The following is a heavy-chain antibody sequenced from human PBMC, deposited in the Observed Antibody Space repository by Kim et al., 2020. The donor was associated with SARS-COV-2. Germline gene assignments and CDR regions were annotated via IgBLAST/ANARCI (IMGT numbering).Heavy chain of an antibody. CDR1: GFTFSSYA. Sequence: GGSLRLSCAASGFTFSSYAMSWVRQAPGKGLEWVSAISGSGGSTYYADSVKGRFTISRDNSKNTLYLQMNSLRAEDTAVYYCAKEGGHNSGSYHSAFAIWGQGTMVTVSS. CDR2: ISGSGGST. V-gene: IGHV3-23*01. J-gene: IGHJ3*02. D-gene: IGHD1-26*01. CDR3: AKEGGHNSGSYHSAFAI.